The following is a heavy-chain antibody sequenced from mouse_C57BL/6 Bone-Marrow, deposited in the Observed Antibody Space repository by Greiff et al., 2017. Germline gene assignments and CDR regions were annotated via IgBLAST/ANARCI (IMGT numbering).Heavy chain of an antibody. CDR3: ASKGGYFDY. Sequence: QVQLQQSGPGLVQPSQSLSITCPVSGFSLTSYGVHWVRQSPGKGLEWLGVIWSGGSTDYNAAFISRLSISKDNSKSQVFFKMNSLQADDTAIYYCASKGGYFDYWGQGTTLTVSS. V-gene: IGHV2-2*01. J-gene: IGHJ2*01. CDR2: IWSGGST. CDR1: GFSLTSYG.